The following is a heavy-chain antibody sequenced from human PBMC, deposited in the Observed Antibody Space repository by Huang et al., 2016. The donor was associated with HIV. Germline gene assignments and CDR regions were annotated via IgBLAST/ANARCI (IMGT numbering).Heavy chain of an antibody. CDR2: INHGGDT. Sequence: QVQIEQWGSGLLKPSEILSLTCAFYGGSFSDFYWSGIRQSPGKGLEWIGEINHGGDTNYNPSLESRVTMSMDMSKSQFSLTLKSMTAADTAVYYCASDDRLYSRHVGRYWGQGTLVSVSS. CDR3: ASDDRLYSRHVGRY. V-gene: IGHV4-34*01. J-gene: IGHJ4*02. D-gene: IGHD2-21*01. CDR1: GGSFSDFY.